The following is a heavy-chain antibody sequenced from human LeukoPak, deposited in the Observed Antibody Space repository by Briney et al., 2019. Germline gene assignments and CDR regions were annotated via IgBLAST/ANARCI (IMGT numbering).Heavy chain of an antibody. CDR2: ISGRGGST. CDR1: GFTFSSYA. V-gene: IGHV3-23*01. D-gene: IGHD3-3*01. J-gene: IGHJ4*02. Sequence: GGSLRLSCAASGFTFSSYAMSWVRQAPGEGLEGVAAISGRGGSTYYADSVKGRFTISRDNSKNTLYLQMNSLRAEDTAVYYCAKGGITIFGVVIMDFDYWGQGPLVTVSS. CDR3: AKGGITIFGVVIMDFDY.